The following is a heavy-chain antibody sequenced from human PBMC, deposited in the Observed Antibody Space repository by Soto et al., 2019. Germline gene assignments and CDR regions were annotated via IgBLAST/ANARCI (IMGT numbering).Heavy chain of an antibody. D-gene: IGHD1-26*01. V-gene: IGHV1-2*02. Sequence: GASVKVSCKASGYTFTGYYMHWVRQAPGQGLEWMGWINPNSGGTNYAQKFQGRVTMTRDTSISTAYMELSRLRSDDTAVYYCARWGPEQIRRGNDYYYYYGLDVWGQGTTVTVSS. CDR1: GYTFTGYY. J-gene: IGHJ6*02. CDR3: ARWGPEQIRRGNDYYYYYGLDV. CDR2: INPNSGGT.